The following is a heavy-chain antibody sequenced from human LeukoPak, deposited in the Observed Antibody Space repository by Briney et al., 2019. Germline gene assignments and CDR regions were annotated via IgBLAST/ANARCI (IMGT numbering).Heavy chain of an antibody. V-gene: IGHV5-51*01. Sequence: GESLKISCKGSGYSFTSYWIGWVRQMPGKGLEWMGIIYPGDSDTRYSPSFQGQVTISADKSISTAYLQWSSLKASDTAMYCCARQATIFGVVTHFDYWGQGTLVTVSS. D-gene: IGHD3-3*01. CDR1: GYSFTSYW. CDR3: ARQATIFGVVTHFDY. CDR2: IYPGDSDT. J-gene: IGHJ4*02.